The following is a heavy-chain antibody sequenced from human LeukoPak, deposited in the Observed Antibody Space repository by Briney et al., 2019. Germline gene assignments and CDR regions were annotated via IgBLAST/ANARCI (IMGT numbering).Heavy chain of an antibody. CDR3: ARVIAAAGSDY. J-gene: IGHJ4*02. CDR1: GFTFSSYW. CDR2: IKQDGSEK. Sequence: PGGSLRLSCAASGFTFSSYWMSWVRQAPGMGLEWVANIKQDGSEKDYADSVKGRFTISRDNAKNSLYLQMNSLRAEDTAVYYCARVIAAAGSDYWGQGTLVTVSS. D-gene: IGHD6-13*01. V-gene: IGHV3-7*01.